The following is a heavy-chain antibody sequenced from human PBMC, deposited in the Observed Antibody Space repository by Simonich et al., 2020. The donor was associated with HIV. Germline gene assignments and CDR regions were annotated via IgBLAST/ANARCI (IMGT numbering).Heavy chain of an antibody. CDR3: ARLTAGGLGEYFQH. Sequence: QVQLQQWGAGLLKPSETLSLTCAVYGGSFSGYYWSWIRQPPGKGLAWIGEINQSGSTNYNPSLKSRVTISVDTSKNQFSLKLSSVTAADTAVYYCARLTAGGLGEYFQHWGQGTLVTVSS. CDR2: INQSGST. CDR1: GGSFSGYY. D-gene: IGHD6-13*01. V-gene: IGHV4-34*01. J-gene: IGHJ1*01.